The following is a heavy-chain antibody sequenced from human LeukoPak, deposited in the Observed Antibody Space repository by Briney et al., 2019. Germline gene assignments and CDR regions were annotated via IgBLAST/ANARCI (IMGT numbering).Heavy chain of an antibody. CDR2: ISGVGRYI. V-gene: IGHV3-21*01. CDR1: GFTFSTYA. Sequence: PGGSLRLSCAASGFTFSTYAVNWVRQAPGKGLEWVSFISGVGRYIYYADSLKGRFTISRDNAKNLLNLQINSLRVEDTAVYYCARAEKRDAFDIWGQGTMVTVSS. CDR3: ARAEKRDAFDI. J-gene: IGHJ3*02.